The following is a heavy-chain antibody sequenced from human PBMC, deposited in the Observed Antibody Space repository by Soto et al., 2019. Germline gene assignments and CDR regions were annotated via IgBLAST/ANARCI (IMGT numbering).Heavy chain of an antibody. CDR3: AGAGQYYDRSGYAN. CDR1: GYSFATSG. Sequence: QVKLVQSGTEVKQPGASMKVSCKASGYSFATSGISWVRQAPGQGLEWMGWISAYNGNTNYDQKHQERVTMTTDTSTSTAHLELRNLRSDDTAVYYCAGAGQYYDRSGYANWGQGTLVTVSS. V-gene: IGHV1-18*01. D-gene: IGHD3-22*01. J-gene: IGHJ4*02. CDR2: ISAYNGNT.